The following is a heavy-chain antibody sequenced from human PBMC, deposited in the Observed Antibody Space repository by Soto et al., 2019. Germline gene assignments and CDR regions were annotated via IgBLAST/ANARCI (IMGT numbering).Heavy chain of an antibody. Sequence: ASVKVSCKASGYMFISYGINWVRQAPGQGLEWMGWIRPYNGDTKYAQNLQGRVTMTTDTSTSTAYMEMRSLRSDDTAVYYCVRDLDGSGSYYTDYWGPGTLVTVSS. CDR3: VRDLDGSGSYYTDY. CDR2: IRPYNGDT. V-gene: IGHV1-18*01. CDR1: GYMFISYG. J-gene: IGHJ4*02. D-gene: IGHD3-10*01.